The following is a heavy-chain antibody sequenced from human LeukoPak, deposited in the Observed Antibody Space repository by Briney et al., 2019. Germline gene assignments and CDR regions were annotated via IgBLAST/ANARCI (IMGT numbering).Heavy chain of an antibody. V-gene: IGHV3-23*01. D-gene: IGHD6-19*01. CDR2: ISGSGGST. J-gene: IGHJ1*01. CDR1: GFTFSSYA. Sequence: GGSLRLSCAASGFTFSSYAMSRVRQAPGKGLEWVSAISGSGGSTYYADSVKGRFTISRDNSKNTLYLQMNSLRAEDTAVYYCAKWLVGRYFQHWGQGTLVTVSS. CDR3: AKWLVGRYFQH.